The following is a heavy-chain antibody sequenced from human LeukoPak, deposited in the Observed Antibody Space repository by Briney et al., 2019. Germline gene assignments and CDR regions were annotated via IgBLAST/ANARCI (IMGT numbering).Heavy chain of an antibody. CDR1: DGSINAYF. V-gene: IGHV4-59*01. D-gene: IGHD2-15*01. J-gene: IGHJ4*02. Sequence: SETLSLTCTVSDGSINAYFWSWIRQPAGKGLEWVGYVYSTRSTNYHPSLKSRVAISIDTSTNQVSLQLSSVTAADTAVYYCARGVAATPYYFDYWGQGSLVTVSS. CDR2: VYSTRST. CDR3: ARGVAATPYYFDY.